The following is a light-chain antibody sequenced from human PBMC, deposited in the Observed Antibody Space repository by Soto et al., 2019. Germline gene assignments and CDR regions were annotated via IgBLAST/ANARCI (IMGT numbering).Light chain of an antibody. J-gene: IGKJ1*01. CDR1: QTISSW. CDR2: KAS. CDR3: QHYNSYSEA. Sequence: DVQITQSPSTLSGSVGDRGTITCPASQTISSWLAWYQQKPGKAPKLLIYKASTLKSGVPSRFSGSGSGTEFTLTISSLQPDDFATYYCQHYNSYSEAFGQGTKVAIK. V-gene: IGKV1-5*03.